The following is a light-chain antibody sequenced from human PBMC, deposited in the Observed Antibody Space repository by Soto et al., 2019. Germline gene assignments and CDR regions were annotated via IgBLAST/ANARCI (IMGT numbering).Light chain of an antibody. J-gene: IGKJ4*01. CDR2: DAS. CDR1: QSVSSY. CDR3: HQCSSWPLT. Sequence: EIVLTQSPATLSLSPGERATLSCRASQSVSSYLAWYQQKPGQAPRLLIYDASNRATGIPARFSGSGSGTDFTLTISSLEPEDFAVYFCHQCSSWPLTFGGGTKVDIK. V-gene: IGKV3-11*01.